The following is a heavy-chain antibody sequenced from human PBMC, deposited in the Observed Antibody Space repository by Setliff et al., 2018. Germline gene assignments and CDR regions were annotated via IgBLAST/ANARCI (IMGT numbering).Heavy chain of an antibody. CDR2: INPNSGGT. D-gene: IGHD1-26*01. J-gene: IGHJ4*02. Sequence: ASVKVSCKASGYTFTGYYMHWVRQAPGQGLEWMGRINPNSGGTNYAQKFQGRVTMTRDTSISTAYMELSRLRSDGTAVYYCARVAVGAMGADYWGQGTLVTVSS. V-gene: IGHV1-2*06. CDR1: GYTFTGYY. CDR3: ARVAVGAMGADY.